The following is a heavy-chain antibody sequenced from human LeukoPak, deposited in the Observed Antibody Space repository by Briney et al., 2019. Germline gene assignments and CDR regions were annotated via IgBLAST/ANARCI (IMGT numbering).Heavy chain of an antibody. Sequence: PSETLSLTCAVYGGSFSGYYWSWLRQPPGKGLEWIGEINHSGSTNYNPSLKSRVTISVDTSKNQLSLKLSSVTAADTAVYSCARGSVVVAANNWFDPWGQGTLVTVSS. J-gene: IGHJ5*02. CDR2: INHSGST. V-gene: IGHV4-34*01. CDR1: GGSFSGYY. D-gene: IGHD2-15*01. CDR3: ARGSVVVAANNWFDP.